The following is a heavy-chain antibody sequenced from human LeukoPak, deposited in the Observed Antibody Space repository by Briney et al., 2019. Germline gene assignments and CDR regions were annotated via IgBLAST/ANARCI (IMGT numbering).Heavy chain of an antibody. Sequence: SGTLSLTCAVSGGSISSSNWWCWVRQPPGKGLEWIGEIYHSGSTNYNPSLKSRVTISVDKSKNQFSLKLSSVTAADTAVYYCARSTYCGGDCYWSTNNWFDPWGQGTLVTVSS. CDR1: GGSISSSNW. J-gene: IGHJ5*02. V-gene: IGHV4-4*02. CDR2: IYHSGST. CDR3: ARSTYCGGDCYWSTNNWFDP. D-gene: IGHD2-21*02.